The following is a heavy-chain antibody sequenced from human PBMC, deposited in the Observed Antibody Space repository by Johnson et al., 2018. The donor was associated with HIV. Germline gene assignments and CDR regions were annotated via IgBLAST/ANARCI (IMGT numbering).Heavy chain of an antibody. CDR3: VKVGLVGVKEGVGGFDI. Sequence: QVQLVESGGGLVKPGGSLRLSCAASGFTFSDYYMSWIRQAPGKGLEWVSYISSSGSTIYYADSVKGRFTISRDNSKNTLYLQMISLRAEDMAVYYCVKVGLVGVKEGVGGFDIWGPGTMVTVSS. J-gene: IGHJ3*02. CDR1: GFTFSDYY. D-gene: IGHD1-26*01. V-gene: IGHV3-11*01. CDR2: ISSSGSTI.